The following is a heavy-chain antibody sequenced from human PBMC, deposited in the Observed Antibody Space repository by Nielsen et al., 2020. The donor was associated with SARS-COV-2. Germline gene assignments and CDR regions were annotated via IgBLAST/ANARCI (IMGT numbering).Heavy chain of an antibody. CDR1: GGSITTYY. Sequence: SETLSLTCAVSGGSITTYYWHWILQSPGKGLEWIGYIYYSGNTNYNPSLKSRVTISVDTSKNQFSLKLSSVTAADTAVYYCARDDDNWGSLAYWGQGTLVTVSS. J-gene: IGHJ4*02. D-gene: IGHD7-27*01. CDR2: IYYSGNT. V-gene: IGHV4-59*13. CDR3: ARDDDNWGSLAY.